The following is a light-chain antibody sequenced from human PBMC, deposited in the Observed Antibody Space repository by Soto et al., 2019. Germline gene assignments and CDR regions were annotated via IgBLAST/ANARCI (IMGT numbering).Light chain of an antibody. CDR1: QNINDW. CDR2: KPS. CDR3: QLYNTYHFT. J-gene: IGKJ3*01. V-gene: IGKV1-5*03. Sequence: DIQMTQSPSTLSASVGDRVTITCRASQNINDWLAWYQQKPGKAPRLLIYKPSTLESGVPSRFSRRGFGPEFPITISTLQSDDFATYYSQLYNTYHFTAGPGGKVD.